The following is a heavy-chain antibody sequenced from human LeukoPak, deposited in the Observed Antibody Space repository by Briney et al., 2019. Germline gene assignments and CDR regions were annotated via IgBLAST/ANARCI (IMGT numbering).Heavy chain of an antibody. D-gene: IGHD2-2*01. V-gene: IGHV5-10-1*01. CDR3: ARQVDCSTTSCYPPEFDF. CDR1: GYSFTNFW. Sequence: GESLKISCKGSGYSFTNFWISWVRQMPGKGLEWMGRIDHSDSYASYSPSFQGHVTISADRPISTVYLQWSSLKASDTAIYYCARQVDCSTTSCYPPEFDFWGQGTLVTVSS. J-gene: IGHJ4*02. CDR2: IDHSDSYA.